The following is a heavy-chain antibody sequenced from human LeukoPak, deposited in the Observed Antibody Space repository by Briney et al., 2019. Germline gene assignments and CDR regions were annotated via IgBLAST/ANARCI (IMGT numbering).Heavy chain of an antibody. CDR2: MNPNSGNT. Sequence: ASVKVSCKASGYTFTSYDINWVRQATGQGLEWMGWMNPNSGNTVYAQKFQGRVTITRNTSISTAYMELSSLRSEDTAVYYCARGTYYDFWSGLDYWGQGTLVTVSS. J-gene: IGHJ4*02. D-gene: IGHD3-3*01. CDR3: ARGTYYDFWSGLDY. CDR1: GYTFTSYD. V-gene: IGHV1-8*03.